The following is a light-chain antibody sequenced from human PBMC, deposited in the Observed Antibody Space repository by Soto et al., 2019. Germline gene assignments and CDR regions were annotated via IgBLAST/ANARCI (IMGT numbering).Light chain of an antibody. J-gene: IGKJ5*01. CDR3: QQYYTYST. CDR2: DAS. Sequence: DIQLTQSPSTLSAAVGDSVTITCRASQHIRNLLAWYQQKPGKAPKPLIFDASTLKTGVPSRFGGSGSGAEFNFTITGLQPDDFATYFCQQYYTYSTFGQGTRLEIK. V-gene: IGKV1-5*01. CDR1: QHIRNL.